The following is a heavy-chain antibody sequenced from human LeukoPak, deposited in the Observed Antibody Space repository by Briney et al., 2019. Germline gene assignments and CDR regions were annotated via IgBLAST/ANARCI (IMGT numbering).Heavy chain of an antibody. D-gene: IGHD2-15*01. CDR3: AKEDSNADYFDY. J-gene: IGHJ4*02. CDR1: GFTFSSYG. V-gene: IGHV3-30*02. Sequence: GGSLRLSCAASGFTFSSYGMHWVRQAPGKGLEWVAFIRYDGSNKYYADSVKGRFTISRDNSKNTLYLQMNSLRAEDTAVYYCAKEDSNADYFDYWGQGTLVTVSS. CDR2: IRYDGSNK.